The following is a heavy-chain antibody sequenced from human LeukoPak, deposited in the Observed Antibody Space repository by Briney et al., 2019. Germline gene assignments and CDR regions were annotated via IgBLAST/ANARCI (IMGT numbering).Heavy chain of an antibody. Sequence: PGGSLRLSCAASGFTVSSKYMSWVRQAPGKGLEWVSVIYSGGSTYYADSVKGRFTISRDNSKNTLYLQMNSLKAEDTAVYYCARVVYCGDDNCQIFAFDIWGQGTMVTVSS. CDR2: IYSGGST. CDR3: ARVVYCGDDNCQIFAFDI. D-gene: IGHD2-21*01. V-gene: IGHV3-53*01. J-gene: IGHJ3*02. CDR1: GFTVSSKY.